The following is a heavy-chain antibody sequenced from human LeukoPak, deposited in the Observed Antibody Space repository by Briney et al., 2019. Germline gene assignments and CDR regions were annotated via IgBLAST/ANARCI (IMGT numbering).Heavy chain of an antibody. CDR1: GFTFSNYA. CDR3: VLYGDYESPDGFDI. V-gene: IGHV3-23*01. J-gene: IGHJ3*02. Sequence: GGSLRLSCAASGFTFSNYAMNWVRQAPGKGLEWVSAISGSGGSTYYADSVKGRFTISRDNSKNTVYLHMNSLRAEDTAVYYCVLYGDYESPDGFDIWGQGTMVTVSS. D-gene: IGHD4-17*01. CDR2: ISGSGGST.